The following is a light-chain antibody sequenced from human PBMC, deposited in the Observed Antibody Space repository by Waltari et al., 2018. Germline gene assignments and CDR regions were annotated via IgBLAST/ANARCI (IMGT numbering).Light chain of an antibody. V-gene: IGKV1-33*01. CDR1: QDISSY. Sequence: DIQMTQSPSSLSASVGDRVTITCQASQDISSYLNWYQQKPGKAPKLLMSAASNLEAGVPSRCSGSRSGTDFTFTITSLQSEDIATYYCQQYADLPWTFGQGTKVEIK. CDR3: QQYADLPWT. CDR2: AAS. J-gene: IGKJ1*01.